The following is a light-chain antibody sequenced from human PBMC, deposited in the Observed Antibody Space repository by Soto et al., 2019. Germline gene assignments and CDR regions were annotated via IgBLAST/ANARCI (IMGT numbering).Light chain of an antibody. CDR3: QQYNNGLWT. Sequence: EIVMTQSPATLSVSPGERATLSCRASQSVSRNVAWYQQKPGQAPRLLIHDASTRATGISVRFSGSGSVTEFTLTISSLQSEDFAVYYCQQYNNGLWTFGQGTKVEIK. CDR2: DAS. CDR1: QSVSRN. J-gene: IGKJ1*01. V-gene: IGKV3-15*01.